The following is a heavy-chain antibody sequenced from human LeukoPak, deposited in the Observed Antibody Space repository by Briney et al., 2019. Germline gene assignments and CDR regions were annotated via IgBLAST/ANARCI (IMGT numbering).Heavy chain of an antibody. V-gene: IGHV3-15*01. CDR2: IKSKSNGGTS. J-gene: IGHJ4*02. CDR3: TIRDVSGVDY. D-gene: IGHD3-10*01. Sequence: GESLSLTCAASGFSFSSYEMNWVRQPPGQGLEWVGRIKSKSNGGTSDYAAPLKGRLTIARDDSKTAVYLQMNSRKTENTALYYCTIRDVSGVDYWGQGTLVTVS. CDR1: GFSFSSYE.